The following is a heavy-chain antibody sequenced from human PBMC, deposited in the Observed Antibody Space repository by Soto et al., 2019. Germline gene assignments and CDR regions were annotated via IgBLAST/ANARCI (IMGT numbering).Heavy chain of an antibody. J-gene: IGHJ4*02. V-gene: IGHV3-74*01. CDR3: GRGSGPRGRPH. CDR2: INRDGTT. D-gene: IGHD6-25*01. Sequence: GGSLRLSCAASGFIFNNYWMHGHRQAPGKGLVWVARINRDGTTTYVDSVKCRCTSSRDNAKNMVYLQMNSLIVEDTAMYYCGRGSGPRGRPHGGQGISVTVSS. CDR1: GFIFNNYW.